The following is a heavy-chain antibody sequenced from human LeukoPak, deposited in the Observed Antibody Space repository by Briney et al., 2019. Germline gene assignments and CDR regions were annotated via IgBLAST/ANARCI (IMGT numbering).Heavy chain of an antibody. CDR2: IYHSGST. J-gene: IGHJ4*02. CDR1: GYSISSGYY. V-gene: IGHV4-38-2*02. CDR3: ARLRSSPPLSIAAAQPYFDY. Sequence: SETLSLTCTVSGYSISSGYYWGWIRQPPGKGLEWIGSIYHSGSTYYNPSLRSRVTISVDTSKNQFSLKLSSVTAADTAVYYCARLRSSPPLSIAAAQPYFDYWGQGTLVTVSS. D-gene: IGHD6-13*01.